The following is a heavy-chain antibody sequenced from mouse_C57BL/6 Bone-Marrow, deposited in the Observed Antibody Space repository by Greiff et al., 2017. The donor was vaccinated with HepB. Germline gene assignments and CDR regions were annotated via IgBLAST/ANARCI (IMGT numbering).Heavy chain of an antibody. CDR2: IDPENGDT. V-gene: IGHV14-4*01. D-gene: IGHD1-1*01. Sequence: QLQQSGAELVRPGASVKLSCTASGFNIKDDYMHWVKQRPEQGLEWIGWIDPENGDTEYASKFQGKATITADTSSNTAYLQLSSLTSEDTAVYYCTTPITTADWYFDVWGTGTTVTVSS. CDR1: GFNIKDDY. CDR3: TTPITTADWYFDV. J-gene: IGHJ1*03.